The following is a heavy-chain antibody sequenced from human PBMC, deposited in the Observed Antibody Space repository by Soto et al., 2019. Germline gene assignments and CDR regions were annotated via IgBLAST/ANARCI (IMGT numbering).Heavy chain of an antibody. D-gene: IGHD3-22*01. CDR3: ARDFPLSGLEPFYYYYYGMDV. CDR1: GFTVSSNY. V-gene: IGHV3-53*01. J-gene: IGHJ6*02. CDR2: IYSGGST. Sequence: GGSLRLSCAASGFTVSSNYMSWVRQAPGKGLEWVSVIYSGGSTYYADPVKGRFTISRDNSKNTLYLQMNSLRAEDTAVYYCARDFPLSGLEPFYYYYYGMDVWGQGTTVTVSS.